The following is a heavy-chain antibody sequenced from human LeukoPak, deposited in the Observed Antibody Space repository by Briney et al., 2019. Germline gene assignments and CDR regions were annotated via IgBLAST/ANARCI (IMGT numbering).Heavy chain of an antibody. V-gene: IGHV1-8*03. Sequence: ASVKVSCKASGYTFTSYDINWVRQATGQGLEWMGWMNPNSGNTGYAQNFQGRVTITRNTSISTAYMELSSLRSEDTAVYYCARGSSPSGYYYYYYMDVWGKGTTVTVSS. D-gene: IGHD3-10*01. CDR1: GYTFTSYD. CDR2: MNPNSGNT. J-gene: IGHJ6*03. CDR3: ARGSSPSGYYYYYYMDV.